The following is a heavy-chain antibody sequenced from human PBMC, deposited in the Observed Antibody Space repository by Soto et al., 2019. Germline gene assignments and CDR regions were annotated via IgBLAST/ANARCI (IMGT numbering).Heavy chain of an antibody. CDR1: GFTFSSYA. V-gene: IGHV3-30-3*01. D-gene: IGHD1-26*01. J-gene: IGHJ4*02. Sequence: QVQLVESGGGVVQPGRSLRLSCAASGFTFSSYAMHWVRQAPGKGLEWVAVISYDGSNKYYADSVKGRFTISRDNSKNPLYLQMNSLRAEDTAVYYCARGVGANDYWGQETLVTVSS. CDR2: ISYDGSNK. CDR3: ARGVGANDY.